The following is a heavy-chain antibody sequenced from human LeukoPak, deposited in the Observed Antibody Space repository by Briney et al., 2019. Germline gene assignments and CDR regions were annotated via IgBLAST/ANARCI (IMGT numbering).Heavy chain of an antibody. D-gene: IGHD3-16*01. Sequence: AETLSLTCAASNYPITSDYYRVWLRQPPGQGLELIGQIIHSGNTHYNPSLKGRFTISVDNSKNQFSLNLNCVTAADTAVYYCARAGFGIVYNRFYYHMDVWGRGTSVSVFS. CDR1: NYPITSDYY. CDR3: ARAGFGIVYNRFYYHMDV. J-gene: IGHJ6*03. V-gene: IGHV4-38-2*01. CDR2: IIHSGNT.